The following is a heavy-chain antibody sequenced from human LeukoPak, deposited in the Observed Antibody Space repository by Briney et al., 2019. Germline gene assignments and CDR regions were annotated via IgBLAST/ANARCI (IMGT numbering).Heavy chain of an antibody. CDR3: ARPNIAAAGSSFDY. Sequence: PSETLSLTCTVSGGSISSSSYYWGWIRQPPGKGLEWIGSIYYSGSTYYNPSLKSRVTISVDTSKNQFSLKLSSVTAADTAVYYCARPNIAAAGSSFDYWGQGTLVTVSS. CDR2: IYYSGST. CDR1: GGSISSSSYY. V-gene: IGHV4-39*01. J-gene: IGHJ4*02. D-gene: IGHD6-13*01.